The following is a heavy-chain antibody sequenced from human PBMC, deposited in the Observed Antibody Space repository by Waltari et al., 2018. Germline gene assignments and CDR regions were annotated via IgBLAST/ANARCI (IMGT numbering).Heavy chain of an antibody. V-gene: IGHV3-7*01. CDR3: ARDVPNGYFDY. J-gene: IGHJ4*02. D-gene: IGHD1-1*01. Sequence: EVHLVQSGGGLLQPGGSLSISCGVSGFTFNNYWITWVRQAPGKGLEWVANINQDGRDKNYVDSVEGRFTISRDNAQNSVYLQMNSLRAEDTAVYYCARDVPNGYFDYWGSGTLVTVSS. CDR1: GFTFNNYW. CDR2: INQDGRDK.